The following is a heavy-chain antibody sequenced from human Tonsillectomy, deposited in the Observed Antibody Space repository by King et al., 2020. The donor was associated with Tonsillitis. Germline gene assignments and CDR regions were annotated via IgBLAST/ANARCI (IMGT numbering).Heavy chain of an antibody. CDR1: GGSISSSRYY. Sequence: LQLQESGPGLVKPSETLSLTCTVSGGSISSSRYYWGWIRQPPGKGLEYIGSIYYSGSPYYNPSLKSRVTISVDTSTNQFSLRLSSVTAADTAIYYCATSRAIPSPTDYWGQGTLVTVSS. D-gene: IGHD2-2*01. J-gene: IGHJ4*02. V-gene: IGHV4-39*01. CDR2: IYYSGSP. CDR3: ATSRAIPSPTDY.